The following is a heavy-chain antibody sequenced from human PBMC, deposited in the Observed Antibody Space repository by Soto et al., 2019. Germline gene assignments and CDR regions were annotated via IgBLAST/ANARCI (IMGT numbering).Heavy chain of an antibody. D-gene: IGHD2-2*01. Sequence: SETLSLTCAVYGGSFSGYYWSWIRQPPGKGLEWIGEINHSGSTNYNPSLKSRVTISVDTSKNQFSLKLSSVTAADTAVYYCATLWGIVVVPAATRYHDAFDIWGQGTMVTVSS. CDR3: ATLWGIVVVPAATRYHDAFDI. CDR1: GGSFSGYY. J-gene: IGHJ3*02. V-gene: IGHV4-34*01. CDR2: INHSGST.